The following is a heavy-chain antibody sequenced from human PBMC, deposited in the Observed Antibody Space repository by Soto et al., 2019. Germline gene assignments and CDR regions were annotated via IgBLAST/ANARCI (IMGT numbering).Heavy chain of an antibody. CDR3: ARESSNDWVDS. CDR2: ISGSGGGT. CDR1: GFTFSSYV. D-gene: IGHD3-16*01. V-gene: IGHV3-23*04. Sequence: EVQLVESGGGLVQPGGSLRLSCAASGFTFSSYVISWVRQAPGKGLEWVSGISGSGGGTYYADSVKGQLTISRDNSKDMLKLQMNGVGAEDTAVDNCARESSNDWVDSWGQGTLVTVSS. J-gene: IGHJ5*01.